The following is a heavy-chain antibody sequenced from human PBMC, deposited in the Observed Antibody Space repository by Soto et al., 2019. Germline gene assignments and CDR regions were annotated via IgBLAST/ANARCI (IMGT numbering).Heavy chain of an antibody. CDR1: GGTFSSYA. D-gene: IGHD5-18*01. CDR3: ARSSGYSYGPPTPLDY. V-gene: IGHV1-69*13. CDR2: IIPIFGTA. J-gene: IGHJ4*02. Sequence: GASVKVSCKASGGTFSSYAISWVRQAPGQGLEWMGGIIPIFGTANYAQKFQGRVTITADESTSTAYMELSSLRSEDTAVYYCARSSGYSYGPPTPLDYWGQGTLVTVSS.